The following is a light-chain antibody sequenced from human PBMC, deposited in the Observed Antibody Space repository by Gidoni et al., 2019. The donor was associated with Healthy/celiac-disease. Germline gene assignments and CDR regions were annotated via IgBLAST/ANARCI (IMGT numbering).Light chain of an antibody. CDR1: QSVSSN. V-gene: IGKV3-15*01. J-gene: IGKJ1*01. CDR2: GAS. Sequence: LSCRASQSVSSNLAWYQQKPGQAPRLLIYGASTRATGIPARFSGSGSGTEFTLTISSLQSEDFAVYYCQQYNNWLPITFXQXTKVEIK. CDR3: QQYNNWLPIT.